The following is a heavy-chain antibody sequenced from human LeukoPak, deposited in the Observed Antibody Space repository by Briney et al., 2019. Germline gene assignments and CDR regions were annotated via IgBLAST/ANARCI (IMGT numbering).Heavy chain of an antibody. Sequence: GGSLRLSCVASGFTLRSYVMNWVRQTPGKGLEWVSSISGSGDSTFYADSVKGRFTISRDNSKNTLYLQMNSLRAEDTAVYYCAKRGIAAAGAHYYYYYMDVWGKGTTVTVSS. CDR2: ISGSGDST. CDR1: GFTLRSYV. CDR3: AKRGIAAAGAHYYYYYMDV. V-gene: IGHV3-23*01. D-gene: IGHD6-13*01. J-gene: IGHJ6*03.